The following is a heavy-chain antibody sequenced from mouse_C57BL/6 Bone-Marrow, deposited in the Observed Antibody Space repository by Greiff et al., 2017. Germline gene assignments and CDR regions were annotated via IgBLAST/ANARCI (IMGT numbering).Heavy chain of an antibody. CDR2: IYPRSGNT. CDR3: GSVSLRLGDY. D-gene: IGHD1-2*01. CDR1: GYTFTSYG. J-gene: IGHJ2*01. V-gene: IGHV1-81*01. Sequence: QVQLQQSGAELARPGASVKLSCKASGYTFTSYGISWVKQRPGQGLEWIGEIYPRSGNTYYNEKFKGKATLTADKSSSTAYMELRSLTTEDAAVYFCGSVSLRLGDYWGQGTTLTVSS.